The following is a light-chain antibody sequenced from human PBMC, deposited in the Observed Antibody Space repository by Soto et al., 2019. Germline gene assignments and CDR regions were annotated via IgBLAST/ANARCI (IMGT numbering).Light chain of an antibody. V-gene: IGKV3-20*01. CDR2: GAS. CDR3: QQYGSSPLT. CDR1: QSVSSSY. Sequence: EIVLTQSPGTLSLSPGERATLSCRASQSVSSSYLAWYQPKPGQAPRLLIYGASSRATGIPDRFSGSGSGTDFTVTISRLEPEDFAVYYGQQYGSSPLTFGGGTKVEIK. J-gene: IGKJ4*01.